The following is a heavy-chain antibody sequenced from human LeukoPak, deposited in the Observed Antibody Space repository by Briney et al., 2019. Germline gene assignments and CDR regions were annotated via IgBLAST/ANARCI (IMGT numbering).Heavy chain of an antibody. CDR2: IKQDGSEK. D-gene: IGHD3-10*01. Sequence: GGSLRLSCAASGFTFSSYWMSWVRHAPWKGLEWVANIKQDGSEKYYVDSVKGRFTISRDNAKNSLYLQMNSLRAEDTAVYYCARSYYYGSGRSYYYYYGMDVWGQGTTVTVSS. CDR3: ARSYYYGSGRSYYYYYGMDV. CDR1: GFTFSSYW. V-gene: IGHV3-7*01. J-gene: IGHJ6*02.